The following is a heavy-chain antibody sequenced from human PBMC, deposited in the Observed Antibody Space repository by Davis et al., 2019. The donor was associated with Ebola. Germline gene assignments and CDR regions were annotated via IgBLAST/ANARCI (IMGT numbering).Heavy chain of an antibody. V-gene: IGHV3-33*01. CDR3: ARSHYGGDYLDY. D-gene: IGHD3-16*01. CDR2: IWSIGFTT. CDR1: GFTFSDYG. J-gene: IGHJ4*02. Sequence: GESLKISCEASGFTFSDYGMHWVRQAPGKGLGWVAVIWSIGFTTYYADSVKGRFTISRDNSKNTLFLQMNNLRVEDTAVYYCARSHYGGDYLDYWGQGTLVIVSS.